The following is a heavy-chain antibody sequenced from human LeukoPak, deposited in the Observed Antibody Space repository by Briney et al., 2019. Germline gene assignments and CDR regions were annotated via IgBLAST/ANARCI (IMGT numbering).Heavy chain of an antibody. D-gene: IGHD2-2*01. Sequence: MPSETLSLTCTVSGGSISSGDFHWSWIRQPPGKGLEWIGSIYDSGSIYYNPSLQSRVPITEDTSKNQFSLKLSSVTAADTAVYYCARRYCSTISCLAYDYWGQGTLVTVSS. J-gene: IGHJ4*02. CDR1: GGSISSGDFH. CDR3: ARRYCSTISCLAYDY. V-gene: IGHV4-30-4*01. CDR2: IYDSGSI.